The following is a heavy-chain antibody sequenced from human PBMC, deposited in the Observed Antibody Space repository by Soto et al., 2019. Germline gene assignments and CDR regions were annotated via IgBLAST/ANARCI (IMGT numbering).Heavy chain of an antibody. CDR1: GGTFNSHI. V-gene: IGHV1-69*06. CDR3: ARERYCGPTGLDYYYPMDV. J-gene: IGHJ6*02. Sequence: ASVKVSCKASGGTFNSHILSWVRQAPGQGLEWMGGINPLFGTTNYAQKFEGRVTINVDKSTSTGYMDLSSLRSEDTAVYYCARERYCGPTGLDYYYPMDVWGQGTTVTVSS. CDR2: INPLFGTT. D-gene: IGHD2-21*01.